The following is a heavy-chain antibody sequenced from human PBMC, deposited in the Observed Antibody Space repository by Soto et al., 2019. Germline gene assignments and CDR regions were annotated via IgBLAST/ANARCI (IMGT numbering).Heavy chain of an antibody. CDR2: ISGSGGST. Sequence: PGGSLRLSCAASGFTFSSYAMSWVRQAPGKGLEWVSAISGSGGSTYYADSVKGRFTISRDNSKNTLYLQMNSLRAEDTAVYYCAKDLSHNYYDSSGYYSYWAYNYYYGMDVWGQGTTVTV. J-gene: IGHJ6*02. V-gene: IGHV3-23*01. D-gene: IGHD3-22*01. CDR1: GFTFSSYA. CDR3: AKDLSHNYYDSSGYYSYWAYNYYYGMDV.